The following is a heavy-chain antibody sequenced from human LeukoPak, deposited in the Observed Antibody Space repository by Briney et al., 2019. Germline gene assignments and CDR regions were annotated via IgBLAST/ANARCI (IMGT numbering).Heavy chain of an antibody. CDR1: GFTFSIYA. J-gene: IGHJ1*01. CDR2: ISNDGSDK. Sequence: PGGSLRLSCAASGFTFSIYAMHWVRQAPGKGLEWVAVISNDGSDKYYADSVKGRFTISRDNSKSTLYLQMNSLRTEDTAVYYCARASYDSSDYEYFQHWGQGTLVTVSS. V-gene: IGHV3-30*04. CDR3: ARASYDSSDYEYFQH. D-gene: IGHD3-22*01.